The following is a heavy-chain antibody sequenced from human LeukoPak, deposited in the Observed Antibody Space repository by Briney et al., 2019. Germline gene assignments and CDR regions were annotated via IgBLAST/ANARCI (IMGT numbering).Heavy chain of an antibody. D-gene: IGHD2-15*01. Sequence: VASVKVSCKASGYTFTSYALSWVRQAPGQGLEWMGWLNINNGNTKYAQKFQGRVTMTRITSTNTAYLELRNLISDDTAVYYCVRDLTPSFCTSGSCPYGGYFDHWGQGTLVTVSS. CDR1: GYTFTSYA. CDR2: LNINNGNT. CDR3: VRDLTPSFCTSGSCPYGGYFDH. V-gene: IGHV1-18*04. J-gene: IGHJ4*02.